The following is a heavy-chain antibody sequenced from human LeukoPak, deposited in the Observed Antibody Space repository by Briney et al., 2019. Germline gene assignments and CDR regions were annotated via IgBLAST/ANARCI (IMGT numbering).Heavy chain of an antibody. CDR2: IRYDGSNK. Sequence: GGSLRLSCAVSGFAFGSEAMSWVRQSPGKGLEWVASIRYDGSNKYYADSVKGRFTISRDNSKNTLYLQMNSLRAEDTAVYYCAKAGGSSSHFDYWGQGTLVTVSS. CDR3: AKAGGSSSHFDY. V-gene: IGHV3-30*02. D-gene: IGHD6-19*01. CDR1: GFAFGSEA. J-gene: IGHJ4*02.